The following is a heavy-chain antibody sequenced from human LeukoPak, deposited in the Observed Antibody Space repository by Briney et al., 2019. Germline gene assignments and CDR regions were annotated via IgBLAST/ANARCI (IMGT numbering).Heavy chain of an antibody. J-gene: IGHJ4*02. CDR2: IYYSGST. CDR1: GGSISSYY. V-gene: IGHV4-59*08. CDR3: ASLTTVTQGYFDS. Sequence: SETLFLTCTVSGGSISSYYWSWIRQPPGKGLEWIGYIYYSGSTNYNPSLKSRLTISVDASKNQFSLKLSSVTATDTAVYYCASLTTVTQGYFDSWGQGTPVTVSS. D-gene: IGHD4-17*01.